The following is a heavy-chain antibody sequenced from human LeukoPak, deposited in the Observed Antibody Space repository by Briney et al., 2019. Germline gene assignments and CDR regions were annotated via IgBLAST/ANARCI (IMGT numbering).Heavy chain of an antibody. Sequence: PSETLSLTCTVSGGSISSSSYYWGWIRQPPGKGLEWIGSIYYSGSTYYNPSLKSRVTISVDTSKNQFSLKLSSVTAADTAVYYCARHXRIIASPLVWGQGTLVTVSS. D-gene: IGHD6-13*01. V-gene: IGHV4-39*01. J-gene: IGHJ4*02. CDR1: GGSISSSSYY. CDR3: ARHXRIIASPLV. CDR2: IYYSGST.